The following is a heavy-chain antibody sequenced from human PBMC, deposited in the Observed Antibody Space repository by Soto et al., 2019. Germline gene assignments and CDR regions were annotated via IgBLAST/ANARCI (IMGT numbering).Heavy chain of an antibody. J-gene: IGHJ3*02. Sequence: SETLSLTCDVSGYSISGGYYWGWIWQPPGKGLECIGIIHHSGSTYYNPSLKSRVTISVDTSKNQFSLKLSSVTAADTHVYYCAREKSSIYYDSSGSYYGDAFDIWGQGTMVT. V-gene: IGHV4-38-2*02. CDR3: AREKSSIYYDSSGSYYGDAFDI. CDR1: GYSISGGYY. D-gene: IGHD3-22*01. CDR2: IHHSGST.